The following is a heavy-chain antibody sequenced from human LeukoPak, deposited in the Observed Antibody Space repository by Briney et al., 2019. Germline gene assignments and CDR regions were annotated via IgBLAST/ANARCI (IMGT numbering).Heavy chain of an antibody. D-gene: IGHD6-19*01. CDR1: GGSISSGSYS. Sequence: SETLSLTCTVSGGSISSGSYSWGWIRQPPGKGLEWIGTIYYSGTTYYNPSLRSRLTISVDTSKNQFSLKLSSVTAADTAVYYCARQYSSVWQSFDWWGQGSLATVSS. J-gene: IGHJ4*02. V-gene: IGHV4-39*01. CDR2: IYYSGTT. CDR3: ARQYSSVWQSFDW.